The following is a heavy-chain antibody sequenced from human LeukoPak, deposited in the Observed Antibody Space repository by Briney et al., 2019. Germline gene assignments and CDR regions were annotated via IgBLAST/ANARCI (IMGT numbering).Heavy chain of an antibody. D-gene: IGHD5-18*01. CDR3: ARGYSYGQRFDY. V-gene: IGHV4-34*01. CDR1: GVSFSGYY. Sequence: SETLSLTCAVYGVSFSGYYWSWIRQPPGKGLEWIGGINHSGSTNYNPSLKSRVTISVDTSKNQFSLKLSSVTAADTAVYYCARGYSYGQRFDYWGPGTLVTVS. CDR2: INHSGST. J-gene: IGHJ4*02.